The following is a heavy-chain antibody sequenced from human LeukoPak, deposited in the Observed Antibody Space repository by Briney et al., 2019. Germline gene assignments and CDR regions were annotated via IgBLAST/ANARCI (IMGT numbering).Heavy chain of an antibody. V-gene: IGHV4-34*01. Sequence: PSETLSLTCAVYGVSFSGYYWSWIRQPPGKGREWIGEINHSGSTNYNPSLKSRVTISVDTSKNQFSLKLSSVTAADTAVYYCARTYYDFWSGYLYYFDYWGQGTLVTVSS. D-gene: IGHD3-3*01. CDR1: GVSFSGYY. CDR2: INHSGST. CDR3: ARTYYDFWSGYLYYFDY. J-gene: IGHJ4*02.